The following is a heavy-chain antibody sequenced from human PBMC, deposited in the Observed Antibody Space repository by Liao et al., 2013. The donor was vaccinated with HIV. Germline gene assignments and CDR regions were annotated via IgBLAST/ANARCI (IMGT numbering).Heavy chain of an antibody. D-gene: IGHD5-24*01. CDR3: ARGRWLQFPSGRLLSYFDL. Sequence: QVQLQESGPGLVKPSQTLSLTCTVSGGSISSGSYDWSWIRQPAGKGLEWIGRIYTSGSTNYNPSLKSRVTISVDTSKNQFSLKLSSVTAADTAVYYCARGRWLQFPSGRLLSYFDLWGRGTLVTVSS. V-gene: IGHV4-61*02. CDR1: GGSISSGSYD. J-gene: IGHJ2*01. CDR2: IYTSGST.